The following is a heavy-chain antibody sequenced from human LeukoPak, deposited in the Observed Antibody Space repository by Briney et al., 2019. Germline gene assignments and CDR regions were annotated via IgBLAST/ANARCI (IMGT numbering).Heavy chain of an antibody. J-gene: IGHJ5*02. CDR1: GGSISSYY. V-gene: IGHV4-59*01. CDR3: ARGRRYDFWSGYYGYENWFDP. D-gene: IGHD3-3*01. CDR2: IYYSGST. Sequence: SETLSLTCTVSGGSISSYYWSWIRQPPGKGLEWIGYIYYSGSTNYNPSLKSRVTISVDTSKNQFSLKLSSVTAADTAVYYCARGRRYDFWSGYYGYENWFDPWGQGTLVTVSS.